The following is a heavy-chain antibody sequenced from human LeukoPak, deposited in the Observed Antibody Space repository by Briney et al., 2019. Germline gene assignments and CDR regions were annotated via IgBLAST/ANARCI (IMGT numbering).Heavy chain of an antibody. V-gene: IGHV4-39*01. CDR2: IYYSGTT. J-gene: IGHJ6*03. CDR1: GGSISSCY. Sequence: SETLSLTCTVSGGSISSCYWGWIRQPPGKGLEWIGNIYYSGTTYYNGSLKSRFTMSVDTSKNQFSLKLSSVTAADTAVYYCARQYCSSPSCRYYYYYMDVWGKGTTVTVSS. D-gene: IGHD2-2*01. CDR3: ARQYCSSPSCRYYYYYMDV.